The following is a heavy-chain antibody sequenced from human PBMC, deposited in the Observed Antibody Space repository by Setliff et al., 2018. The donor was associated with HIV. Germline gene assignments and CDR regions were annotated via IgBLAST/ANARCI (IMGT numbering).Heavy chain of an antibody. J-gene: IGHJ6*02. CDR2: IKEDGSEK. V-gene: IGHV3-7*03. CDR1: RFTLSSYW. D-gene: IGHD3-3*01. CDR3: AREQNHYNFWSGDGCDSLDGDV. Sequence: GGSLRLSCAASRFTLSSYWMSWVRQAPGKGLEWVANIKEDGSEKYYVDSVKGRFTISRDNAKNSLYLQMNSLRAEDTALYYCAREQNHYNFWSGDGCDSLDGDVWGQGTAVTVSS.